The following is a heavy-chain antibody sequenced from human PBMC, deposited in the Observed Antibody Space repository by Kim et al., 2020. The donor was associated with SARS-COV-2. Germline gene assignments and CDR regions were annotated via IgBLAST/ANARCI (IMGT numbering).Heavy chain of an antibody. CDR2: INHSGST. V-gene: IGHV4-34*01. Sequence: SETLSLTCAVYGGSFSGYYWSWIRQPPGKGLEWIGEINHSGSTNYNPSLKSRVTISVDTSKNQFSLKLSSVTAADTAVYYCARGRQLWVRSHFDYWGQGT. J-gene: IGHJ4*02. CDR1: GGSFSGYY. CDR3: ARGRQLWVRSHFDY. D-gene: IGHD6-6*01.